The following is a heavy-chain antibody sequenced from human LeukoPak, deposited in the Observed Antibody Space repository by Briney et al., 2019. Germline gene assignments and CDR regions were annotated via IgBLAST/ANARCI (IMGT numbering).Heavy chain of an antibody. D-gene: IGHD1-20*01. CDR3: ARVNNWNWFDP. CDR2: ISSSSSYI. CDR1: GFTFSSYS. J-gene: IGHJ5*02. V-gene: IGHV3-21*01. Sequence: PGGSLRLSCAASGFTFSSYSMNWVRQAPGKGLEWVSSISSSSSYIYYADSVKGRFTISRDNAKNSLYLQMNSLRADDTAVYYCARVNNWNWFDPWGQGTLVTVSS.